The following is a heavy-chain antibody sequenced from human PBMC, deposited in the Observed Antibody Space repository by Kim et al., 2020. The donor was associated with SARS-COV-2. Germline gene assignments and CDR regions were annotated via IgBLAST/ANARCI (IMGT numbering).Heavy chain of an antibody. CDR2: GSEK. J-gene: IGHJ4*02. V-gene: IGHV3-7*01. D-gene: IGHD3-9*01. CDR3: ARVDWYDY. Sequence: GSEKYYVDSVKGRFTISRDNAKNSLYLQMNSLRAEDTAVYYCARVDWYDYWGQGTLVTVSS.